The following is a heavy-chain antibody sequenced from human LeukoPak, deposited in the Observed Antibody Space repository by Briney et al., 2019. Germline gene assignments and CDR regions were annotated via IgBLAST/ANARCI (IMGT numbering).Heavy chain of an antibody. CDR2: ISYDGSNK. J-gene: IGHJ4*02. D-gene: IGHD6-13*01. CDR1: GFTFSSYA. CDR3: AKTGTPWYYFDY. V-gene: IGHV3-30-3*02. Sequence: GGSLRLSCAASGFTFSSYAMHWVRQAPGKGLEWVAVISYDGSNKYYADSVKGRFTISRDSSKNTLYLQMNSLRAEDTAVYYCAKTGTPWYYFDYWGQGTLVTVSS.